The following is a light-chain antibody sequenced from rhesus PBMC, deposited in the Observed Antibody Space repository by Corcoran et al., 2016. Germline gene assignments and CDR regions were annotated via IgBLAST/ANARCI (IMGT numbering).Light chain of an antibody. Sequence: DIQMTQSPSSLSASVGDRVTITCRASQGITNDLAWYQQKPGETSKLLIYEASSVQSGIPSRFTGSGSVTDFTLTISSLQSEDFATYYFQHYYNTPWTFGQGTKVEIK. J-gene: IGKJ1*01. CDR2: EAS. CDR1: QGITND. V-gene: IGKV1-25*01. CDR3: QHYYNTPWT.